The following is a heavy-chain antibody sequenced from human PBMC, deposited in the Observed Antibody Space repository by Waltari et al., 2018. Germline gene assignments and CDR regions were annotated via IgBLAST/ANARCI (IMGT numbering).Heavy chain of an antibody. V-gene: IGHV4-39*01. CDR3: ATYIGASVGTAAFDV. Sequence: QLQLQESGPRLVRPSETLSLICRVSGVSITSPSHYWAWLRQSPGQGLEWIGTFSYSGTTYLSPSLKSRVSVSRDTSKNQVSLILGSVTAADMAVYYCATYIGASVGTAAFDVWGQGTMVTVSS. J-gene: IGHJ3*01. CDR1: GVSITSPSHY. D-gene: IGHD5-12*01. CDR2: FSYSGTT.